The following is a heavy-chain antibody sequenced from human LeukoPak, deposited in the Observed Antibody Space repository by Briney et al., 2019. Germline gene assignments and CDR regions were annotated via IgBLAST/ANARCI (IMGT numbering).Heavy chain of an antibody. CDR1: GGSISSYY. CDR3: ARDHSSSWYRWFDP. Sequence: SETLSLTCTVPGGSISSYYWSWIRQPPGKGLEWIGYIYYSGSTNYNPSLKSRVTISVDTSKNQFSLKLSSVTAADTAVYYCARDHSSSWYRWFDPWGQGTLVTVSS. J-gene: IGHJ5*02. V-gene: IGHV4-59*01. D-gene: IGHD6-13*01. CDR2: IYYSGST.